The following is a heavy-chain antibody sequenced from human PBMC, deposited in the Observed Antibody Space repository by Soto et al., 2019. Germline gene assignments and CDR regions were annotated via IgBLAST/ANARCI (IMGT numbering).Heavy chain of an antibody. CDR2: INTYNGMT. J-gene: IGHJ4*02. CDR1: GYTFINYH. V-gene: IGHV1-18*01. CDR3: AKSPRGEMATD. Sequence: QVQLEQSGGEVKKPGASVTVSCKASGYTFINYHITWVRQAPGQGLEWMAWINTYNGMTDYAQRFQGRVTMTRDTSTSTAFMELRNLESDDTAVYFCAKSPRGEMATDWGQGTLVIVSS. D-gene: IGHD2-21*01.